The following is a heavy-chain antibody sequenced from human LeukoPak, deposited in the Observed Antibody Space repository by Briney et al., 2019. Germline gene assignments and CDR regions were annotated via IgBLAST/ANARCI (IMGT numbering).Heavy chain of an antibody. V-gene: IGHV1-2*02. Sequence: GASVKVSCKASGYTFTGYYMHWVRQAPGQGLEWMGWINPNSGGTNYAQKFQGRVTMTRDTSISTAYMELSRLRSDDTAVYYCASEYSSSWYLFTDYYYGMDVWGQGTTVTVSS. D-gene: IGHD6-13*01. J-gene: IGHJ6*02. CDR3: ASEYSSSWYLFTDYYYGMDV. CDR1: GYTFTGYY. CDR2: INPNSGGT.